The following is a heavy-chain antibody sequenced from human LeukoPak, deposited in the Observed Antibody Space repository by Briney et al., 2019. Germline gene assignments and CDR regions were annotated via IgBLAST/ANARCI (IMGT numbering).Heavy chain of an antibody. D-gene: IGHD1-26*01. V-gene: IGHV3-21*01. Sequence: GGSLRLSCAASGFTFSSYSMNWVRQAPGKGLEWVSSISSSSSYIYYADSVKGRFTISRDNAKNSLYLQMNSLIAEDTAVYYCARSSSAYTGSFDYWGQGTLVTVSS. CDR1: GFTFSSYS. J-gene: IGHJ4*02. CDR3: ARSSSAYTGSFDY. CDR2: ISSSSSYI.